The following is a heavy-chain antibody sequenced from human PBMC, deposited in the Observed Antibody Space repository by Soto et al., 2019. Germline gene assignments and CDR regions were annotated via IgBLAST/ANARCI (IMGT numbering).Heavy chain of an antibody. CDR2: ISYDGSNK. Sequence: QVQLVESGGGVVQPGRSLRLSCAASGFTFSSYVMHWVRQAPGKGLEWVAVISYDGSNKYYADSVKGRFTISRDNSKNTLYQQMNSLRAEDTAVYYCARDQTGTTKLDYWGQGTLVTVSS. J-gene: IGHJ4*02. D-gene: IGHD1-7*01. CDR1: GFTFSSYV. V-gene: IGHV3-30-3*01. CDR3: ARDQTGTTKLDY.